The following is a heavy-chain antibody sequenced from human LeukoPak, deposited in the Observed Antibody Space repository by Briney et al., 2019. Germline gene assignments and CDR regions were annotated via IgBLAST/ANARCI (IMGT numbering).Heavy chain of an antibody. CDR3: AREEYGTFDC. CDR1: GASTSSNY. J-gene: IGHJ4*02. Sequence: PSETLFLTCTVSGASTSSNYWSWLRQPPGKGLEWIGYIHYRGGTNYNPSLKSRVTMSVDTSKNHFSLKLNSVTAADTAVYYCAREEYGTFDCWGQGTLVTVSS. CDR2: IHYRGGT. V-gene: IGHV4-59*01. D-gene: IGHD1-1*01.